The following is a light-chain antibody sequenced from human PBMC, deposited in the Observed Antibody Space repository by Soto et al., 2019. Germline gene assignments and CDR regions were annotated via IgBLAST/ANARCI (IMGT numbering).Light chain of an antibody. CDR2: DAS. CDR3: QQRRNSPPIT. CDR1: RSVSSN. J-gene: IGKJ5*01. V-gene: IGKV3-11*01. Sequence: EIVMTQRPATLSVSPGQRSTLACGASRSVSSNLAWYQQKPGQAPRLLIHDASHRAAGIPARFSGSGFGTDFTLTISSLEPEDAAVYYCQQRRNSPPITSRQGSRLEIK.